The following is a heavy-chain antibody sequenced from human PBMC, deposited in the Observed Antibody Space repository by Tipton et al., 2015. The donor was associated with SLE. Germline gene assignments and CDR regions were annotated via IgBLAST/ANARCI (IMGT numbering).Heavy chain of an antibody. CDR1: GFTFGDYA. V-gene: IGHV3-9*01. CDR2: ISWNSDHI. CDR3: TDHDAFDI. J-gene: IGHJ3*02. Sequence: SLRLSCAASGFTFGDYAMHWVRQAPGKGLEWVSGISWNSDHIGQADSVKGRFTISRDNAKNSLYLQMNSLRAGDTAVYYCTDHDAFDIWGQGTMVTVSS.